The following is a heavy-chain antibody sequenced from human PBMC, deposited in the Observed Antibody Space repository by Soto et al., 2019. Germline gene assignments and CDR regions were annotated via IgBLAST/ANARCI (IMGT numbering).Heavy chain of an antibody. CDR2: ISGSGGST. V-gene: IGHV3-23*01. CDR1: GFTFSSYA. J-gene: IGHJ5*02. D-gene: IGHD6-13*01. CDR3: AKEPYRSSWYGNWFDP. Sequence: EVQLLESGGGLVQPGGSLRLSCAASGFTFSSYAMSWVRQAPGKGLEWVSAISGSGGSTYYADSVKGRFTISRDNSKNTLYLQMNSLRAEDTAVYYCAKEPYRSSWYGNWFDPWGQGTLVTVSS.